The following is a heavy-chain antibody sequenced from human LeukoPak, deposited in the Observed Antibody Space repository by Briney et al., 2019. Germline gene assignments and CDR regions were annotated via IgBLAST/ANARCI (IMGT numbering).Heavy chain of an antibody. CDR3: ARHYGYDSSGYPDY. J-gene: IGHJ4*02. V-gene: IGHV4-59*08. Sequence: PSETLSLTCTVSGGSLSSYYWGWIRQPPGEGLGWIGDIYYSGSTNYNPSLKSRVTISVDTSKNQFSLKLSSVTAADTAVYYCARHYGYDSSGYPDYWGQGTLVTVSS. CDR2: IYYSGST. D-gene: IGHD3-22*01. CDR1: GGSLSSYY.